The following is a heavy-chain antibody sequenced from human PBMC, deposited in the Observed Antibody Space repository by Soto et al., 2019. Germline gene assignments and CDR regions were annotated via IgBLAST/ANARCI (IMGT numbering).Heavy chain of an antibody. D-gene: IGHD3-22*01. CDR1: GGSFSGYY. CDR2: INHSGST. Sequence: GSLRLSCAVYGGSFSGYYWSWIRQPPGKGLEWIGEINHSGSTNYNPSLKSRVTISVDTSKNQFSLKLSSVTAADTAVYYCARSWYYYDSSGPSNYWGQGTLVTVSS. J-gene: IGHJ4*02. V-gene: IGHV4-34*01. CDR3: ARSWYYYDSSGPSNY.